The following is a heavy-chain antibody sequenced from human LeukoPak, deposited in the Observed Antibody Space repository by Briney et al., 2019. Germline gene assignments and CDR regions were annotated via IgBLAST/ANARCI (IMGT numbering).Heavy chain of an antibody. CDR3: ARSPYDYVWGSYRHSLYYFDY. CDR2: ISSNGGST. V-gene: IGHV3-64*01. Sequence: GGSLRLSCAASGFTFSSYAMHWVRQAPGKGLEYVSAISSNGGSTYYANSVKGRFTISRDNSKNTLYLQMGSLRAEDMAVYYRARSPYDYVWGSYRHSLYYFDYWGQGTLVTVSS. J-gene: IGHJ4*02. D-gene: IGHD3-16*02. CDR1: GFTFSSYA.